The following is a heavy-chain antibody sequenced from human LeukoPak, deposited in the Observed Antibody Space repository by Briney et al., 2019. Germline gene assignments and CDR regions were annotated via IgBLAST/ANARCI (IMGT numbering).Heavy chain of an antibody. J-gene: IGHJ4*02. CDR1: GGSISSYY. V-gene: IGHV4-59*12. CDR2: IYYSGST. CDR3: ASNYYDSSGYYYTDY. D-gene: IGHD3-22*01. Sequence: SETLSLTCTVSGGSISSYYWSWIRQPPGKGLEWIGYIYYSGSTNYNPSLKSRVTISVDTSKNQFSLKLSSVTPEDTAVYYCASNYYDSSGYYYTDYWGQGTLVTVSS.